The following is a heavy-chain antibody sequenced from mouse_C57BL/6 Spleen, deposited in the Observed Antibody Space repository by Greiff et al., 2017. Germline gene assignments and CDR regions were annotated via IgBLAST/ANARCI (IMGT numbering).Heavy chain of an antibody. J-gene: IGHJ1*03. CDR2: IPPNSGST. Sequence: QVQLQQPGAELVKPGASVKLSCKASGYTFTSYWMHWVKQRPGQGLEWIGMIPPNSGSTNYNEKFKSKSTLTVDKSSSTAYMQLSSLTSEDSAVYYCARPHGTRYFDVWGTGTTVTVSS. CDR1: GYTFTSYW. V-gene: IGHV1-64*01. CDR3: ARPHGTRYFDV. D-gene: IGHD2-14*01.